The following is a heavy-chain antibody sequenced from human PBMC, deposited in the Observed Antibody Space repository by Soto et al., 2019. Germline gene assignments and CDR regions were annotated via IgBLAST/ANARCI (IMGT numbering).Heavy chain of an antibody. CDR1: GGSISSYY. CDR2: IYYSGST. D-gene: IGHD5-12*01. V-gene: IGHV4-59*01. J-gene: IGHJ4*02. CDR3: ARVRYSGYDFDY. Sequence: QVQLQESGPGLVKPSETLSLTCTVSGGSISSYYWSWIRQPPGKGLEWIGYIYYSGSTNYNPSLKSRVTISLDTSKNQFSLTLSSVTAADTAGYYCARVRYSGYDFDYWGQGTLVTVSS.